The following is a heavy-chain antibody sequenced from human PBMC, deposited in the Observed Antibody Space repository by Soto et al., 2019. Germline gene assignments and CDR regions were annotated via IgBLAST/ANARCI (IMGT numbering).Heavy chain of an antibody. J-gene: IGHJ4*02. CDR1: GYALTRYY. CDR2: INPNGGIT. CDR3: ATSVNSAMAFDY. Sequence: ASVKLSCKASGYALTRYYIHWVRQAPGQGLEWMGIINPNGGITTYAQKFRAGFSMTRDTSTSTVYLELSSPRSEDSAVYYCATSVNSAMAFDYWGQGTLVTVSS. V-gene: IGHV1-46*01. D-gene: IGHD5-18*01.